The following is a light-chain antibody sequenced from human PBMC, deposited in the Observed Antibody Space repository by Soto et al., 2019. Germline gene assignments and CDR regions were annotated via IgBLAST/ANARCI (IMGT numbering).Light chain of an antibody. CDR1: QSVISY. V-gene: IGKV3-15*01. J-gene: IGKJ2*01. CDR2: GAS. Sequence: EIVMTQSPATLSVSPGGRATLSCRANQSVISYLAWYQQRPGQPPRLLIYGASTRATGIPARFSGSGSGTECSLTISSLQSEDFAIYYCQQYNTWPPRYTFGQGTKLEIK. CDR3: QQYNTWPPRYT.